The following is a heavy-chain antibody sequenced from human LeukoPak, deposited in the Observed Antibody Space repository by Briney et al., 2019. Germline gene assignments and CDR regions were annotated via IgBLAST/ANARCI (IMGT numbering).Heavy chain of an antibody. J-gene: IGHJ4*02. CDR3: TRGIWSSHNKDYYFDY. CDR2: INAGNGNT. V-gene: IGHV1-3*01. CDR1: GYTLTNYA. D-gene: IGHD2-2*01. Sequence: ASVKVSCKASGYTLTNYAMNWVCQAPGQRLEWMGWINAGNGNTKSSQRSQDRVTITRDTSASTAYMELNSLRSEDTAVYYCTRGIWSSHNKDYYFDYWGQGSLVTVSS.